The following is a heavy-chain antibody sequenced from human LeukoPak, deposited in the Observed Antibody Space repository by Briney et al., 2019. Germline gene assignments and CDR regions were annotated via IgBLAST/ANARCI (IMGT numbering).Heavy chain of an antibody. CDR2: IYHSGST. V-gene: IGHV4-30-2*01. D-gene: IGHD1-26*01. CDR3: AREVGATPNPYFDY. J-gene: IGHJ4*02. Sequence: PSQTLSLTCAVSGGSISSGGYSWSWIRQPPGKGPEWIGYIYHSGSTYYNPSLKSRVTISVDRSKNQFSLKLSSVTAADTAVYYCAREVGATPNPYFDYWGQGTLVTVSS. CDR1: GGSISSGGYS.